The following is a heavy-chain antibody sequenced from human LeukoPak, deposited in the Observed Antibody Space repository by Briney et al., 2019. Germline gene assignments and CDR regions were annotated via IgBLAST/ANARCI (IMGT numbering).Heavy chain of an antibody. D-gene: IGHD3-3*01. CDR1: GYTFTSYY. CDR3: HYYDFRSGHPPGAFDI. CDR2: INPSGGST. Sequence: ASVKVSCKASGYTFTSYYMHWVRQAPGQGLEWMGIINPSGGSTSYAQKFQGRVTMTRDTSTSTVYMELSSLRSEDTAVYYCHYYDFRSGHPPGAFDIWGQGTMVTVSS. J-gene: IGHJ3*02. V-gene: IGHV1-46*01.